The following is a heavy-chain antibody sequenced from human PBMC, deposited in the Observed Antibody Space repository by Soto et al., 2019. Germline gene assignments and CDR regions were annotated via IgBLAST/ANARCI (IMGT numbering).Heavy chain of an antibody. V-gene: IGHV1-18*01. CDR1: GYTFTTYG. CDR2: IRASNGNI. D-gene: IGHD6-13*01. Sequence: QVQLGQSGAEVKKPGASVRVSCKASGYTFTTYGISWVRQAPGQGVEWMGWIRASNGNIYYGQKFQGRVTMTTDSFTSTAYMELSSLTSEDTAVYYCASPLPYSSSGDSWGRGTLVTVSS. J-gene: IGHJ4*02. CDR3: ASPLPYSSSGDS.